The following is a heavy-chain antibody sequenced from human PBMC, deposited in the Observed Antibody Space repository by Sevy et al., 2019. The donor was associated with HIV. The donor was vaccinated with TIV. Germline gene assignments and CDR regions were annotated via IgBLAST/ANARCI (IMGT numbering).Heavy chain of an antibody. D-gene: IGHD5-18*01. V-gene: IGHV1-69*13. J-gene: IGHJ6*02. CDR2: IIPIFGTA. CDR3: ARPVSGYSYGYLGPRYYYYGMDV. Sequence: ASVKVSCKASGGTFSSYAISWVRQAPGQGLEWMGGIIPIFGTANYAQKFQGRVTITADESTSTAYMELSSLRSEDTAVYYCARPVSGYSYGYLGPRYYYYGMDVWGQGTTVTVSS. CDR1: GGTFSSYA.